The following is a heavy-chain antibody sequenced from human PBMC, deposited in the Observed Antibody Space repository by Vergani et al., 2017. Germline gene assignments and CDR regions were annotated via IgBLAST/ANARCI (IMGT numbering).Heavy chain of an antibody. Sequence: QVQLQESGPGLVKPSETLSLTCTVSGGSISSYYWSWIRQPPGKGLEWIGYIYYSGSTNYNPSLKSRVTISVETSKNQFSLKLSSVTAADTAVYYCARQGGGYSSGWYDYWGQGTLVTVSS. D-gene: IGHD6-19*01. J-gene: IGHJ4*02. CDR3: ARQGGGYSSGWYDY. CDR1: GGSISSYY. CDR2: IYYSGST. V-gene: IGHV4-59*08.